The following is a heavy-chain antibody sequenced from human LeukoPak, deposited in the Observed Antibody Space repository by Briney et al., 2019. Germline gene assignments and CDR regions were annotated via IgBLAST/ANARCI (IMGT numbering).Heavy chain of an antibody. CDR3: ARGGGNPPYFDY. CDR1: GDSVSSSSAA. J-gene: IGHJ4*02. CDR2: TYYRSKWYN. Sequence: SQTLSLTCAISGDSVSSSSAAWNLIRQSPSRGLEWLGRTYYRSKWYNDYAISVRSRITINPDTAKNQFSLQLNSVTPEDTAVYYCARGGGNPPYFDYWGQGTLVTVSS. V-gene: IGHV6-1*01. D-gene: IGHD4-23*01.